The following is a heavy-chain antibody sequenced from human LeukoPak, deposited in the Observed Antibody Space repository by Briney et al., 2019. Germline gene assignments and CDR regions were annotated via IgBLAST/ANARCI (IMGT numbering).Heavy chain of an antibody. D-gene: IGHD3-3*01. CDR1: GFTFSTYW. J-gene: IGHJ4*02. Sequence: PGGSLRLSCAASGFTFSTYWMSWVRQAPGKGLEWVATMKQDGSEKYYVDSVKGRFTISRDNAKNSLYLQMNSLRAEDTAVYYCARDRNTDFWSGYCTNYFDYWGQGTLVTVSS. CDR3: ARDRNTDFWSGYCTNYFDY. CDR2: MKQDGSEK. V-gene: IGHV3-7*01.